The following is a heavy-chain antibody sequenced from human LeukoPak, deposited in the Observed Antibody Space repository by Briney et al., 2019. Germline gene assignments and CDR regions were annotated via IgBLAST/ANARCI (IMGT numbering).Heavy chain of an antibody. D-gene: IGHD2-2*01. CDR1: GGSISSSSYY. J-gene: IGHJ6*04. Sequence: SETLSLTCTVSGGSISSSSYYWGWIRQPPGKGLEWTGSIFYSGSTYYNPSLKSRVTISVDTSKNQFSLKLSSVTASDTAMYYCARLGYCDSSSCYLHYHYSMDVWGKGTTVTVSS. CDR3: ARLGYCDSSSCYLHYHYSMDV. V-gene: IGHV4-39*01. CDR2: IFYSGST.